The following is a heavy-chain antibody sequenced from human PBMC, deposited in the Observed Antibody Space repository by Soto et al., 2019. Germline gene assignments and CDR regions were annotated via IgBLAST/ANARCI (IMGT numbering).Heavy chain of an antibody. D-gene: IGHD2-2*01. J-gene: IGHJ6*03. CDR2: ISSSSSTI. CDR1: GFTFSSYS. CDR3: ARGPGYCSSTSCYERGYYYYYMDV. Sequence: GGSLRLSCAASGFTFSSYSMNWVRQAPGKGLEWVSYISSSSSTIYYADSVKGRFTISRDNAKNSLYLQMNSLRAEDTAVYYCARGPGYCSSTSCYERGYYYYYMDVWGKGTTVTVSS. V-gene: IGHV3-48*01.